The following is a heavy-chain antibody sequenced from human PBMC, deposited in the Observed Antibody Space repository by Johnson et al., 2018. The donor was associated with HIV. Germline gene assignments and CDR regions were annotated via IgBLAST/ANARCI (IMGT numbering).Heavy chain of an antibody. CDR1: GFTVSSNY. J-gene: IGHJ3*02. D-gene: IGHD1-14*01. Sequence: VQLVESGGGVVQTGRSLRLSCAASGFTVSSNYMSWVRQAPGKGLEWVSVIYSGGSTYYADSVKGRFTISRDNSKNTLYLQMNSLRAEDTAVYYCARDGMAATKANIWGQGTMVTVSS. CDR2: IYSGGST. CDR3: ARDGMAATKANI. V-gene: IGHV3-66*01.